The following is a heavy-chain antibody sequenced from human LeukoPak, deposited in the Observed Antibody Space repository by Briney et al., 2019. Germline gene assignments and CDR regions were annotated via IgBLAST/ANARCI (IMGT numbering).Heavy chain of an antibody. CDR3: XXXXXLMKGVVEVTALDD. J-gene: IGHJ4*02. D-gene: IGHD3-3*01. V-gene: IGHV3-48*03. CDR2: LSSSGSAF. Sequence: PGGSLRLSCEDSGFTFRSYEMNWVRQAPGKGLEWIAYLSSSGSAFSYADSVKGRFTIARDNAKNSVYLEMNSLRADDTAVYYCXXXXXLMKGVVEVTALDDWGQGTLVTVSS. CDR1: GFTFRSYE.